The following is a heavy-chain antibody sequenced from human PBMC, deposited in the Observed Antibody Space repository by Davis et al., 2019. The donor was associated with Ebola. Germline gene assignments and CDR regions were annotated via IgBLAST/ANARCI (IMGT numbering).Heavy chain of an antibody. J-gene: IGHJ6*02. D-gene: IGHD5/OR15-5a*01. CDR3: ARHGLRGYNVLGMDV. V-gene: IGHV4-59*08. Sequence: SETLSLTCFVSGASISSYYWSWIRQAPGKGLEWIGFRYNSGSTNHNPSLQSRVIISIDTANKQISLKLSSVTAADTAVYYCARHGLRGYNVLGMDVWGQGTTVIVSS. CDR1: GASISSYY. CDR2: RYNSGST.